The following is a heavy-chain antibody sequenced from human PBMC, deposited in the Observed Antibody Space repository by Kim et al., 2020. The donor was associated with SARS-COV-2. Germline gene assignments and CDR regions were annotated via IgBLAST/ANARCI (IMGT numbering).Heavy chain of an antibody. D-gene: IGHD3-10*01. CDR3: AIGTSMVRGVPHY. J-gene: IGHJ4*02. V-gene: IGHV3-23*01. Sequence: GGSLRLSCAASGFTFSSYAMSWVRQAPGKGLEWVSAISGSGGSTYYADSVKGRFTISRDNSKNTLYLQMNSLRAEDTAVYYCAIGTSMVRGVPHYWGQGTLVTVSS. CDR2: ISGSGGST. CDR1: GFTFSSYA.